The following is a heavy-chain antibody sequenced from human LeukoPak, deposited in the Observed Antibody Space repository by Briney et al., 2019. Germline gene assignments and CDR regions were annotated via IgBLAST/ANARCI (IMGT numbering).Heavy chain of an antibody. CDR1: GGSISSYY. Sequence: SETLSLTCTVSGGSISSYYWSWIRQPPGKGLEWIGNVYHSGSTYYNPSLKSRITISVDTSKSQFSLKMTSVTAADTAVYYCARVTTVTTFDYWGQGTLVTVSS. D-gene: IGHD4-17*01. V-gene: IGHV4-59*08. CDR2: VYHSGST. J-gene: IGHJ4*02. CDR3: ARVTTVTTFDY.